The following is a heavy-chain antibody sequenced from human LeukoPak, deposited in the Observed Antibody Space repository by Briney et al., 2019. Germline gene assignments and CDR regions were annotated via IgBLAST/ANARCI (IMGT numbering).Heavy chain of an antibody. CDR2: INPSGGST. CDR3: ARAGTYCGGDCYSSSIDY. Sequence: ASVKVSCKASGYTFTSYYMHWVRQAPGQGLEWMGIINPSGGSTSYAQKFQGRVTMTRDTSTSTVYMELSSLRSEDTAVYYCARAGTYCGGDCYSSSIDYWGQGTLVTVSS. J-gene: IGHJ4*02. D-gene: IGHD2-21*02. CDR1: GYTFTSYY. V-gene: IGHV1-46*01.